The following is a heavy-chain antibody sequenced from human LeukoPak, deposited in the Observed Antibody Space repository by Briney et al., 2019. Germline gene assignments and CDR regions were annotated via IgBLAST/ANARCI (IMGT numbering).Heavy chain of an antibody. V-gene: IGHV3-23*01. CDR2: ISGSGDTT. D-gene: IGHD3-10*01. J-gene: IGHJ6*02. Sequence: QPGGSLRLSCVVSGFTFKTHDMTWVRQAPGRGLEWVSTISGSGDTTYYAHSVKGRLTISRDNSKSTLFLQMNSLRAQDTAIYYCAKASYYLGYYYGMDVWGQGTTVTASS. CDR1: GFTFKTHD. CDR3: AKASYYLGYYYGMDV.